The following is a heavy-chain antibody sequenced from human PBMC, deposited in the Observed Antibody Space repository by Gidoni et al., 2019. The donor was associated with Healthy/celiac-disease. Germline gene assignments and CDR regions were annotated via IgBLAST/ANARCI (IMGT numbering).Heavy chain of an antibody. V-gene: IGHV3-21*01. D-gene: IGHD1-7*01. CDR2: ISSSSSYI. J-gene: IGHJ6*02. Sequence: EVQLVESGGGLVKPGGSLRLSCAASGFTVSSYSMNWVRQAPGKGLEWVSSISSSSSYIYYADSVKGRFTISRDNAKNSLYLQMNSLRAEDTAVYYCARATTDYYYGMDVWGQGTTVTVSS. CDR3: ARATTDYYYGMDV. CDR1: GFTVSSYS.